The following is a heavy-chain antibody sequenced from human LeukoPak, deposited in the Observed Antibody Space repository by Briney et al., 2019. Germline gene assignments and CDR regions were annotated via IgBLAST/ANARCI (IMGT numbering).Heavy chain of an antibody. Sequence: SETLSLTCAVSGYSISSGYYWGWIRQPPGKGLEWIGSIYYSGSTYYNPSLKSRVTISVDTSKNQFSLKLSSVTAADTAVYYCARLRGSYSIDYWGQGTLVTVSS. CDR2: IYYSGST. D-gene: IGHD1-26*01. CDR1: GYSISSGYY. V-gene: IGHV4-38-2*01. CDR3: ARLRGSYSIDY. J-gene: IGHJ4*02.